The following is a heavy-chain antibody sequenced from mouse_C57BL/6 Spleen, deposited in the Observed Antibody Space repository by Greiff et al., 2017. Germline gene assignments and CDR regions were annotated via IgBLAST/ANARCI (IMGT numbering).Heavy chain of an antibody. CDR3: ASYDGYYVGYFDV. CDR1: GYTFTSYW. J-gene: IGHJ1*03. V-gene: IGHV1-69*01. D-gene: IGHD2-3*01. CDR2: IDPSDSYT. Sequence: QVQLQQPGAELVMPGASVKLSCKASGYTFTSYWMHWVKQRPGQGLEWIGEIDPSDSYTNYNQKFKGKSTLTVDKASSTAYMQLSSLTSEDSAVYYCASYDGYYVGYFDVWGTGTTVTVSS.